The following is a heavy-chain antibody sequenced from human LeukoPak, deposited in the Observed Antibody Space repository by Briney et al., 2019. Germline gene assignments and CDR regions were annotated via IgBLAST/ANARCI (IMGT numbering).Heavy chain of an antibody. D-gene: IGHD3-9*01. Sequence: PGGSLRLSCAASGFTFSSYGMHWVRQAPGKGLEWVAFIRYDGSNKYYADSVKGRFTISRDNSKNTLYLQMNSLRAEDTAVYYCAKTGGILTVYYYDAFDIWGQGTMVTVSS. CDR3: AKTGGILTVYYYDAFDI. J-gene: IGHJ3*02. CDR1: GFTFSSYG. V-gene: IGHV3-30*02. CDR2: IRYDGSNK.